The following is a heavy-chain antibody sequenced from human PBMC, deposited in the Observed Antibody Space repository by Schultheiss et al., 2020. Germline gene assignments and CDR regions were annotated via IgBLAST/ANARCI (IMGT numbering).Heavy chain of an antibody. D-gene: IGHD5-12*01. Sequence: GESLKISCAASGFTFSSYAMHWVRQAPGKGLEWVAVIWYDGSNKYYADSVKGRFTISRDNSKNTLYLQMNSLRAEDTAVYYCARDAQVASNDYWGQGTLVTVSS. V-gene: IGHV3-33*08. CDR1: GFTFSSYA. CDR2: IWYDGSNK. J-gene: IGHJ4*02. CDR3: ARDAQVASNDY.